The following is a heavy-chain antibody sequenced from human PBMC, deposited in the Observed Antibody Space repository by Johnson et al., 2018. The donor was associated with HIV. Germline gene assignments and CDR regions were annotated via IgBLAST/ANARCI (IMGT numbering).Heavy chain of an antibody. CDR2: TGGGGGST. D-gene: IGHD1-14*01. Sequence: EVQLVESGGGLVQPGRSLRLSCAASGFNFDDYAMHWVRQAPGKGLEWVSATGGGGGSTYYPDSVTGRFPISRDDSKNPMYLQMNSLHDEDTAVYYCAKTAWVFEPDASDIWGQGTMVTVSS. J-gene: IGHJ3*02. CDR1: GFNFDDYA. V-gene: IGHV3-23*04. CDR3: AKTAWVFEPDASDI.